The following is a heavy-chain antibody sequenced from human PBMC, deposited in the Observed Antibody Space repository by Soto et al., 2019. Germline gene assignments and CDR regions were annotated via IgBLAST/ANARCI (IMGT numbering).Heavy chain of an antibody. Sequence: GASVKVSCKASGYTFTGYYMHWVRQAPGQGLEWMGWINPNSGGTNYAQKFQGRVTMTRDTSISTAYMELSSLRAEDTAVYYCARDRGLRSELYYYYYYGMDVWGQGTTVTVSS. CDR2: INPNSGGT. J-gene: IGHJ6*02. D-gene: IGHD5-12*01. CDR1: GYTFTGYY. CDR3: ARDRGLRSELYYYYYYGMDV. V-gene: IGHV1-2*02.